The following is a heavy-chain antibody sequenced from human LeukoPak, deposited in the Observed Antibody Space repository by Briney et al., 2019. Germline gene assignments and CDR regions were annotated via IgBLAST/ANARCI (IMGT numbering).Heavy chain of an antibody. V-gene: IGHV3-23*01. J-gene: IGHJ4*02. D-gene: IGHD6-13*01. CDR1: GFTFDSYA. Sequence: GGSLRLSCTASGFTFDSYAMSWVRQAPGKGLEWVSSISGGSEDTYFADSVKGRFTISRDNSKSTLYLQMNSLRTEDTAVYYCAKLGSSSQGDYWGQGTLVTVSS. CDR3: AKLGSSSQGDY. CDR2: ISGGSEDT.